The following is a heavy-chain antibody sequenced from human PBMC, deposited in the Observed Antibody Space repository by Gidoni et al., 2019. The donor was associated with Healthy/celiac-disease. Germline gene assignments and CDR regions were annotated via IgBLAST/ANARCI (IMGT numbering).Heavy chain of an antibody. CDR2: ISYYGSNK. CDR1: GFTFSSYA. V-gene: IGHV3-30-3*01. J-gene: IGHJ4*02. Sequence: QVQLVESGGGVVQPGRSLRLSGAASGFTFSSYAMHWVRQAPGKGLEWVAVISYYGSNKYYADSVKGRFTISIDNSKNTLYLQMNSLRAEDTAVYYCARDVGDVISGWYDLDYWGQGTLVTVSS. CDR3: ARDVGDVISGWYDLDY. D-gene: IGHD6-19*01.